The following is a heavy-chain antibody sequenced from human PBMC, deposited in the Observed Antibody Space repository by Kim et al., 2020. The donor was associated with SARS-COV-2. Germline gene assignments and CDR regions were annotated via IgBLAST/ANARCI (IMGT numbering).Heavy chain of an antibody. J-gene: IGHJ6*02. D-gene: IGHD3-10*01. Sequence: KGRFTISRDNAKNSLYLQMNSLRAEDTAVYYCAREGVRGDYYYYYYGMDVWGQGTTVTVSS. V-gene: IGHV3-11*04. CDR3: AREGVRGDYYYYYYGMDV.